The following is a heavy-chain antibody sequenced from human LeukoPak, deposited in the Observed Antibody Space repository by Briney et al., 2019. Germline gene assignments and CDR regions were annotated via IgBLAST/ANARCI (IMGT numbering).Heavy chain of an antibody. CDR3: ARATVNHKYYDFWSGYFSTGDPGDY. J-gene: IGHJ4*02. D-gene: IGHD3-3*01. V-gene: IGHV3-11*04. Sequence: PGGSLRLSCAASGLTFNDYYMSWIRQAPGKGLEWVSYISSSGSTIYYADSVKGRFTISRDNAKNSLYLQMNSLRAEDTAVYYCARATVNHKYYDFWSGYFSTGDPGDYWGQGTLVTVSS. CDR2: ISSSGSTI. CDR1: GLTFNDYY.